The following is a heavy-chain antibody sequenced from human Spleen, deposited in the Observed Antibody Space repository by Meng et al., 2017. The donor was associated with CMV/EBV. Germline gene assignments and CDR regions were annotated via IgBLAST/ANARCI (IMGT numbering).Heavy chain of an antibody. V-gene: IGHV3-30*04. CDR2: ISYNGRDK. D-gene: IGHD6-6*01. J-gene: IGHJ4*02. CDR1: GFTFSNYA. Sequence: GESLKISCAASGFTFSNYAMYWVRQAPGKGLEWVAIISYNGRDKYYADSVKGRFTISRDNSKNTLYLQMNSLRAEDTAVYYCARESSSRYYFDYWGQGTLVTVSS. CDR3: ARESSSRYYFDY.